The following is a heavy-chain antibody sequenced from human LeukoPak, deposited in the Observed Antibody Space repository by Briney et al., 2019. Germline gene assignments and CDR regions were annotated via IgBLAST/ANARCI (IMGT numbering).Heavy chain of an antibody. CDR1: GFTFDDYA. Sequence: PGGSLRLSCAASGFTFDDYAMHWVRQAPGKGLEWVSGISWNSGSIGYADSVKGRFTISIDNAKNSLYLQMNSLRAEDTALYYCAKDRKGLSYSYGPFDYWGQGTLVTVSS. D-gene: IGHD5-18*01. CDR3: AKDRKGLSYSYGPFDY. J-gene: IGHJ4*02. CDR2: ISWNSGSI. V-gene: IGHV3-9*01.